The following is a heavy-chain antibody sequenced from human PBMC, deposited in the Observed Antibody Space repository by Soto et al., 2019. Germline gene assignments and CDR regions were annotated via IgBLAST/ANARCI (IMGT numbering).Heavy chain of an antibody. CDR3: AREDYYDSSGDNWFDP. D-gene: IGHD3-22*01. J-gene: IGHJ5*02. CDR1: GCSISSYY. CDR2: IYTSGST. Sequence: LETLSLTCPVSGCSISSYYWSWIRQPAGKGLEWIGRIYTSGSTNYNPSLKSRVTMSVDTSKNQFSLKLSSVTAADTAVYYCAREDYYDSSGDNWFDPWGQGTLVTVSS. V-gene: IGHV4-4*07.